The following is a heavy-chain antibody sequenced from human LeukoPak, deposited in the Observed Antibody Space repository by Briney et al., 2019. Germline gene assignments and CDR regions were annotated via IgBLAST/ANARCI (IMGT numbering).Heavy chain of an antibody. CDR3: ARQVLGESGYSYGAVDY. CDR1: GYSFTSYW. D-gene: IGHD5-18*01. CDR2: FYPGDSDT. J-gene: IGHJ4*02. V-gene: IGHV5-51*01. Sequence: GESLKISCKGSGYSFTSYWIGWVRQMPGKGLEWMGIFYPGDSDTRYSPSFQGQVTISADKSISTAYLQWSSLKASDTAMYYCARQVLGESGYSYGAVDYWGQGTLVTVSS.